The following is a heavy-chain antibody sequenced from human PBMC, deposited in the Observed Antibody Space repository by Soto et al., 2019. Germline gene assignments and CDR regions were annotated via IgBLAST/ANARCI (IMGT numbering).Heavy chain of an antibody. CDR2: INPDGRTI. V-gene: IGHV3-74*01. Sequence: GGSLRLSCAASAFSFSTSWMHWVRQAPGEGLVWVSRINPDGRTINYADSVKGRFTISRDNAKNTLYLQMNILRVEDTAVYFCATAGNYRFDNSGLGLLVTVSS. D-gene: IGHD1-1*01. J-gene: IGHJ4*02. CDR3: ATAGNYRFDN. CDR1: AFSFSTSW.